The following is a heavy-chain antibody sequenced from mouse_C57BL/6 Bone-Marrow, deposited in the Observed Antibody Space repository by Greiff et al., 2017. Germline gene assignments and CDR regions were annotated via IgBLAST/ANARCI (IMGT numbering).Heavy chain of an antibody. CDR1: GYTFTSYW. V-gene: IGHV1-52*01. D-gene: IGHD1-1*01. CDR3: ARSGSYWDCDV. J-gene: IGHJ1*03. Sequence: QVQLQQPGAELVRPGSSVKLSCKASGYTFTSYWMHWVKQRPIQGLEWIGNIDPSDSETHYTQKFKDKATLTVDKSSSTAYMQLSSLTSEDSAVYYCARSGSYWDCDVWGTGTTVTVSS. CDR2: IDPSDSET.